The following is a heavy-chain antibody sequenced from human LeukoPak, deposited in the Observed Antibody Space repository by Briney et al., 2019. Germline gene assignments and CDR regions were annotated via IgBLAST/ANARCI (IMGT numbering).Heavy chain of an antibody. V-gene: IGHV1-69*04. Sequence: ASVKVSCKASGGTFSSYAISWARQAPGQGLEWMGRIIPILGIANYAQKFQGRVTITADKSTSTAYMELSSLRSEDTAVYYCARDIAAARFTYYFDYWGQGTLVTVSS. CDR3: ARDIAAARFTYYFDY. D-gene: IGHD6-13*01. CDR2: IIPILGIA. CDR1: GGTFSSYA. J-gene: IGHJ4*02.